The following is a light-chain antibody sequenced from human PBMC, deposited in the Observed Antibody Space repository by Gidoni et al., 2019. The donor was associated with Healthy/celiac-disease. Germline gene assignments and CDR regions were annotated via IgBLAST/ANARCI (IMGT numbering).Light chain of an antibody. J-gene: IGKJ4*01. CDR2: DAP. Sequence: AIHLTHSPSSLSASVGDRVTITCRAGQGISSALAWYQQKPGKAPKLLIYDAPSLESGVPSRFSGSGSGTDFTLTISSLQPEDFATYYCQQFNSYPLTFGGGTKVEIK. V-gene: IGKV1-13*02. CDR1: QGISSA. CDR3: QQFNSYPLT.